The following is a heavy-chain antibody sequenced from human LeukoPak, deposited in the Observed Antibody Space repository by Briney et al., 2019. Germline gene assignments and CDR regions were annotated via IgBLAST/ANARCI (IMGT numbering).Heavy chain of an antibody. CDR1: GFTFSSYG. Sequence: GGSLRLSCAASGFTFSSYGMHWVRQAPGKGLEWVAFIRYDGSNKYYADSVKGRFAISRDNSKNTLYLQMNSLRAEDTAVYYCARKGNSARAVHYYYYMDVWGKGTTVTVSS. CDR3: ARKGNSARAVHYYYYMDV. CDR2: IRYDGSNK. V-gene: IGHV3-30*02. D-gene: IGHD2/OR15-2a*01. J-gene: IGHJ6*03.